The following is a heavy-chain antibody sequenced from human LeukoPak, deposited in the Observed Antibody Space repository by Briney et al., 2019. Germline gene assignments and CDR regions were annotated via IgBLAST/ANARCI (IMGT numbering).Heavy chain of an antibody. CDR3: AKDLTWIQLWLHDY. CDR1: GFTFSSYA. CDR2: ISGSGGST. V-gene: IGHV3-23*01. Sequence: GGSLRLSWAASGFTFSSYAMSWVSQAPGKGLEWVSAISGSGGSTYYADSVKGRFTISRDNSKKTLYLQTESLRVEHKGVYYCAKDLTWIQLWLHDYWGQGTLVTVSS. J-gene: IGHJ4*02. D-gene: IGHD5-18*01.